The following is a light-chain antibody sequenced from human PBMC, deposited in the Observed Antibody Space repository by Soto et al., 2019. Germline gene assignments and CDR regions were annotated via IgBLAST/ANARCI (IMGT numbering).Light chain of an antibody. Sequence: QSVLTQPPSASGSPGQSVTISCTGTSSDVGAYNYVSWYQQHAGKAPKLVIYEVTKRPSGVPDRFSGAKSANTASLTVSGLQAEDEDDYYCSSLASSNTWVFGGGTKVTVL. CDR3: SSLASSNTWV. CDR1: SSDVGAYNY. J-gene: IGLJ3*02. CDR2: EVT. V-gene: IGLV2-8*01.